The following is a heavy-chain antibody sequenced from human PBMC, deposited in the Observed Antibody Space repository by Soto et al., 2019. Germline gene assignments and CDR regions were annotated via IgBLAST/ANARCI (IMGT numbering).Heavy chain of an antibody. Sequence: GGSLRLSCAASGFTFSSYSMNWVRQAPGKGLEWVSYISSSSSTIYYADSVKGRFTISRDNAKNSLYLQMNSLRAEDTAVYYCARGPTTRVKDWFDPWGQGTLVTVSS. CDR1: GFTFSSYS. D-gene: IGHD4-17*01. CDR2: ISSSSSTI. J-gene: IGHJ5*02. CDR3: ARGPTTRVKDWFDP. V-gene: IGHV3-48*01.